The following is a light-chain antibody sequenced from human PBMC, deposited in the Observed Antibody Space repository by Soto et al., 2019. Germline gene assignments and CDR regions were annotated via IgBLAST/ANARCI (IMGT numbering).Light chain of an antibody. CDR3: QQYNDYSGM. V-gene: IGKV1-5*01. CDR2: DAS. Sequence: DIQMTQSPSTLSASVGHRVPITFCASHSISRWLAWHQQTPGKAPRLLIYDASNLQRGVPSRFSGSGSGTEFTLTITSLQPEDFATYYCQQYNDYSGMFGQGTKVDI. J-gene: IGKJ1*01. CDR1: HSISRW.